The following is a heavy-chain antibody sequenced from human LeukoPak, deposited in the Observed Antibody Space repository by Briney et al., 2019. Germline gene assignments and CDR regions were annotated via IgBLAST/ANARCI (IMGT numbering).Heavy chain of an antibody. J-gene: IGHJ4*02. CDR3: AKNSGEYYYGSKPPGFFDY. CDR1: GFTFSSYA. CDR2: ISGSGGST. V-gene: IGHV3-23*01. Sequence: GGSLRLSCAASGFTFSSYAMSWVRQAPGKGLEWVSAISGSGGSTYYADSVKGRFTISRDNSKNTLYLQMNSLRTEDTAVYYCAKNSGEYYYGSKPPGFFDYWGQGTLVTVSS. D-gene: IGHD3-10*01.